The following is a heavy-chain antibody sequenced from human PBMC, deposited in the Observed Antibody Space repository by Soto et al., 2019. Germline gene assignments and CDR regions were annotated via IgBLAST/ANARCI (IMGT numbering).Heavy chain of an antibody. CDR3: IQSRCGGDCLQSYASHYYYGMDV. V-gene: IGHV2-5*02. CDR1: GFSLSTSGVG. CDR2: IYWDDDK. D-gene: IGHD2-21*02. Sequence: QITLKESGPTLVKPTQTLTLTCTFSGFSLSTSGVGVGWIRQPPGKALEWLALIYWDDDKRYSPSPRSRLTTSKDTSKNQVVLTMTNMDPVDTATYYCIQSRCGGDCLQSYASHYYYGMDVWGQGTTVTVSS. J-gene: IGHJ6*02.